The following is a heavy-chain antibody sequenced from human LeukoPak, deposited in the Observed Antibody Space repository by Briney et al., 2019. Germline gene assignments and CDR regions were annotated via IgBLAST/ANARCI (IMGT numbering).Heavy chain of an antibody. CDR1: GGSFSGYY. CDR3: ASSYYYDSSGYSLFDY. V-gene: IGHV4-34*01. Sequence: SETLSLTCAVYGGSFSGYYWSWIRQPPGKGLEWIGEINHSGSTNYNPSLKSRVTISVDTSKNQFSLKLSSVTAADTAVYYCASSYYYDSSGYSLFDYWGQGTLVTVSS. D-gene: IGHD3-22*01. J-gene: IGHJ4*02. CDR2: INHSGST.